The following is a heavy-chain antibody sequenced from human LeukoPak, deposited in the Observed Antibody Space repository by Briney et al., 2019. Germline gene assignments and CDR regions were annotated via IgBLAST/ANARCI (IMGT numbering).Heavy chain of an antibody. CDR2: ISGSGGST. CDR1: GFSFSTYA. J-gene: IGHJ3*02. CDR3: AKNYDSSGFDAFDI. V-gene: IGHV3-23*01. D-gene: IGHD3-22*01. Sequence: GGSLRLSCAASGFSFSTYAMNWVRQAPGKGLEWVSVISGSGGSTYYADSVKGRFTISRDNSKNTLYLQMNSLRAEDTAVYYCAKNYDSSGFDAFDIWGQGTMVTVSS.